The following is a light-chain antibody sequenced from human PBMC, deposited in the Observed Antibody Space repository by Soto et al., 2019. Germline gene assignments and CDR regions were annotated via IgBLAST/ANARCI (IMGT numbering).Light chain of an antibody. CDR1: QSVSSTY. Sequence: EIVLTQSPGTLSLSPGERATLSCRASQSVSSTYLAWYQQKPGQSPRLLIYGASSRAAGIPDRFSGSGSGTDFTLPITRLESEDFAVYYCQQYGSSPVTFGQGTRLDIK. CDR3: QQYGSSPVT. CDR2: GAS. J-gene: IGKJ5*01. V-gene: IGKV3-20*01.